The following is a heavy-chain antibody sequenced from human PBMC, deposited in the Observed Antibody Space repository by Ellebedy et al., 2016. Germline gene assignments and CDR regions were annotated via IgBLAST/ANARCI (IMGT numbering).Heavy chain of an antibody. V-gene: IGHV3-7*04. CDR2: IEQDGSEE. J-gene: IGHJ4*02. CDR3: ARGNGWIIDY. CDR1: GFTVSSYW. Sequence: GGSLRLSCTDSGFTVSSYWMQWVRQAPGKGLEWVANIEQDGSEEYYVDSVKGRFTISRDNARKSLYLQMNSLRSEDTAVYYCARGNGWIIDYWGQGALVTVSS. D-gene: IGHD6-19*01.